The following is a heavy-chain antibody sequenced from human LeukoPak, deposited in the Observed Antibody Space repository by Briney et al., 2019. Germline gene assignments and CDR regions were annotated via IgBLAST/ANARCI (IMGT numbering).Heavy chain of an antibody. CDR2: ISSSSSYI. D-gene: IGHD2-15*01. Sequence: GGSLRLSCAASGFTFSSYSMNWVRQAPGKGLEWVSSISSSSSYIYYADSVKGRFTISRDNAKNSLYLQTNSLRAEDTAVYYCARDSYCSGGSCYGDFDYWGQGTLVTVSS. CDR1: GFTFSSYS. CDR3: ARDSYCSGGSCYGDFDY. J-gene: IGHJ4*02. V-gene: IGHV3-21*01.